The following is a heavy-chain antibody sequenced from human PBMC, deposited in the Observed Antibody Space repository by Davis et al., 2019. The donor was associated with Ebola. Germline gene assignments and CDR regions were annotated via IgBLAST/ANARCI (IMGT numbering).Heavy chain of an antibody. V-gene: IGHV3-74*01. Sequence: GESLKISCAASGFTVSSNYMSWVRQAPGKGLVWVSRINSDGSSTSYADSVKGRFTISRDNAKNTLYLQMNSLRAEDTAVYYCARGGYDTLDPWGQGTLVTVSS. D-gene: IGHD3-9*01. CDR3: ARGGYDTLDP. CDR2: INSDGSST. J-gene: IGHJ5*02. CDR1: GFTVSSNY.